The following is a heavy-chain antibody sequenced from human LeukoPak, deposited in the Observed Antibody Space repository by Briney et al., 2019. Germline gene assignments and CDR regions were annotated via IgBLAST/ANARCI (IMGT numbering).Heavy chain of an antibody. CDR2: IYYSGST. D-gene: IGHD4-17*01. CDR1: GASISSYY. V-gene: IGHV4-59*05. CDR3: ASTDYGDYERFDY. Sequence: SETLSLTCTVSGASISSYYWSWIRQPPGKGLEWIGSIYYSGSTYYNPSPKSRVTISVDTSKNQFSLKLSSVTAADTAVYYCASTDYGDYERFDYWGQGTLVTVSS. J-gene: IGHJ4*02.